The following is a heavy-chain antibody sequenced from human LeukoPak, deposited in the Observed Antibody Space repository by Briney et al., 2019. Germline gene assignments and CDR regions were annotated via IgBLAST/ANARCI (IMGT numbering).Heavy chain of an antibody. CDR1: GGSISSSSYY. Sequence: PSETLSLTCTVSGGSISSSSYYWGWIRQPPGKGLEWIGSIYYSGSTYYNPSLKSRVTISVDTSKNQFSLKLSSVTAADTAVYYCARGRGSYYEGYYFDYWGQGTLVTVSS. V-gene: IGHV4-39*07. CDR3: ARGRGSYYEGYYFDY. CDR2: IYYSGST. D-gene: IGHD1-26*01. J-gene: IGHJ4*02.